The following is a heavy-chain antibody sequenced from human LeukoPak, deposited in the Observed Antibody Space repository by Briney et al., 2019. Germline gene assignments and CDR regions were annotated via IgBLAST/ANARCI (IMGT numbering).Heavy chain of an antibody. Sequence: GASVKVSCKASGYTFTGYYMHWVRQAPGQGLEWMGWINPNSDGTNYAQKFQGRVTMTRDTSISTAYMELSSLRPDDTAVYYRARKRTAAPLDYWGQGTLVTVSS. V-gene: IGHV1-2*02. CDR2: INPNSDGT. CDR1: GYTFTGYY. CDR3: ARKRTAAPLDY. D-gene: IGHD6-6*01. J-gene: IGHJ4*02.